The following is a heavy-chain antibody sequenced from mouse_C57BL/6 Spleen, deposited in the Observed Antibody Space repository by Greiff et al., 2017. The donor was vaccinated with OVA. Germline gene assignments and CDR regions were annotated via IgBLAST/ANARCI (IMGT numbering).Heavy chain of an antibody. CDR3: ATRGVYYDYDAGCAY. CDR2: IDPSDSET. J-gene: IGHJ3*01. V-gene: IGHV1-52*01. D-gene: IGHD2-4*01. Sequence: QVQLQQPGAELVRPGSSVKLSCKASGYTFTSYWMHWVKQRPIQGLEWIGNIDPSDSETHYNQKFKDKAPLTVDKSSSTAYMQLSSLTSEDSAVYYWATRGVYYDYDAGCAYWGQGTLVTVSA. CDR1: GYTFTSYW.